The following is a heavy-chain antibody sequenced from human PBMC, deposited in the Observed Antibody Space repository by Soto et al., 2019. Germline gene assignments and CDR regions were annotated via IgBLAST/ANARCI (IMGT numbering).Heavy chain of an antibody. V-gene: IGHV1-69*06. CDR3: ARVHYDFWSGYWGGYYCGMDV. Sequence: QVQLVQSGAEVKKPGSSVKVSCKASGGTFSSYAISWVRQAPGQGLEWMGGIITIFGTANYAQKFQGRVTITADKSTSTAYMELSSLRSEDTAVYYCARVHYDFWSGYWGGYYCGMDVWGQGTTVTVSS. CDR2: IITIFGTA. J-gene: IGHJ6*02. D-gene: IGHD3-3*01. CDR1: GGTFSSYA.